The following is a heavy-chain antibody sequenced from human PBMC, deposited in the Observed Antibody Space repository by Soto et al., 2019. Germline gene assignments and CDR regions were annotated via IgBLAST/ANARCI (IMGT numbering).Heavy chain of an antibody. V-gene: IGHV3-30-3*01. CDR3: ARDGHSYDLGLTYDY. D-gene: IGHD5-18*01. CDR2: ISYDGSNK. CDR1: GFTFSSHA. Sequence: PGGSLRLSCAASGFTFSSHAMHWVRQAPGKGLEWVAVISYDGSNKYYADSVKGRFTISRDNSKNTLYLQMNSLRAEDTAVYYCARDGHSYDLGLTYDYWGQGTLVTVS. J-gene: IGHJ4*02.